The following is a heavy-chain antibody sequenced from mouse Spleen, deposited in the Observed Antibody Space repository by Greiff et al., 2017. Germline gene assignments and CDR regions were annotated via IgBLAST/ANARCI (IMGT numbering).Heavy chain of an antibody. CDR3: ARRRNYDGSWGY. J-gene: IGHJ2*01. D-gene: IGHD1-1*01. Sequence: QVQLQQSGAELVRPGTSVKVSCKASGYAFTNYLIEWVKQRPGQGLEWIGVINPSTGGTTYNQKFKAKATLTVDKSSSTAYMQLKSLTSEDSAVYYCARRRNYDGSWGYWGQGTTLTVSS. V-gene: IGHV1-54*01. CDR2: INPSTGGT. CDR1: GYAFTNYL.